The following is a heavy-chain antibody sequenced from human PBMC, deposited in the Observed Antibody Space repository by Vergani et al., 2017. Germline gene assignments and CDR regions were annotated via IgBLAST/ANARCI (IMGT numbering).Heavy chain of an antibody. CDR1: GFTFSDYY. CDR2: ISSSGSTI. V-gene: IGHV3-11*04. CDR3: ARDSPEWVQLWVFDY. Sequence: QLLESGGGLIQPGGSLRLSCAASGFTFSDYYMSWIRQAPGKGLEWVSYISSSGSTIYYADSVKGRFTISRDNAKNSLYLQMNSLRAEDTAVYYCARDSPEWVQLWVFDYWGQGTLVTVSS. D-gene: IGHD5-18*01. J-gene: IGHJ4*02.